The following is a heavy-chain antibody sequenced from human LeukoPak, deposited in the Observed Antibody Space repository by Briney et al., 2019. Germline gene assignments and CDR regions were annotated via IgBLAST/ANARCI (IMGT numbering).Heavy chain of an antibody. J-gene: IGHJ4*02. D-gene: IGHD3-22*01. CDR2: IQSKTEGWTT. V-gene: IGHV3-15*01. CDR1: GFTFSKAW. CDR3: ARGTSDYYDSSGYIDY. Sequence: GGSLRLSCAASGFTFSKAWMSWVRQTPGKGLEWVGRIQSKTEGWTTDYAAPVKGRFTISRDDSKNTLYLQMNSLRAEDTAVYYCARGTSDYYDSSGYIDYWGQGTLVTVSS.